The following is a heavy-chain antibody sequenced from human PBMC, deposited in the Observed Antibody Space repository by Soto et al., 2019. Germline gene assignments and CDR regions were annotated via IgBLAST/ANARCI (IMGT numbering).Heavy chain of an antibody. Sequence: QVQLVESGGGVVQPGRSLRLSCAASGFTFSSYGMHWVRQAPGKGLEWVAVIWYDGSNKYYADSVKGRFTISRDNSKNTLYLQMNSLRAEDTAVYYCARWWYSSSWYFDYWGQGTLVTVSS. CDR3: ARWWYSSSWYFDY. CDR1: GFTFSSYG. CDR2: IWYDGSNK. J-gene: IGHJ4*02. D-gene: IGHD6-13*01. V-gene: IGHV3-33*01.